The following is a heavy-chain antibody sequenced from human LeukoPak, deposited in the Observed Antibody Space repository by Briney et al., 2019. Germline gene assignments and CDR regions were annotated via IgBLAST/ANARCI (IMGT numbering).Heavy chain of an antibody. CDR1: GGSFSGYY. CDR3: ARERGRSYGSVPYYYYYMDV. V-gene: IGHV4-59*01. J-gene: IGHJ6*03. D-gene: IGHD5-18*01. CDR2: IYYSGST. Sequence: SETLSLTCAVYGGSFSGYYWSWIRQPPGKGLEWIGSIYYSGSTNYNPSLKSRVTISVDTSKNQFSLKLSSVTAADTAVYYCARERGRSYGSVPYYYYYMDVWGKGTTVTVSS.